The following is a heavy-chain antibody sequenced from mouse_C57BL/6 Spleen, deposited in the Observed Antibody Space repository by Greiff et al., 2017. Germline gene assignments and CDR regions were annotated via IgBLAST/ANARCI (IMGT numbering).Heavy chain of an antibody. Sequence: EVKLMESGGGLVKPGGSLKLSCAASGFTFSDYGMHWVRQAPEQGLEWVAYISSGSSTIYYADTVKGRFTISRDNAKNTLFLQMTSLRSEDTAMYYCARRGVLLPRDYAMDYWGQGTSVTVSS. CDR3: ARRGVLLPRDYAMDY. V-gene: IGHV5-17*01. D-gene: IGHD1-1*01. CDR2: ISSGSSTI. CDR1: GFTFSDYG. J-gene: IGHJ4*01.